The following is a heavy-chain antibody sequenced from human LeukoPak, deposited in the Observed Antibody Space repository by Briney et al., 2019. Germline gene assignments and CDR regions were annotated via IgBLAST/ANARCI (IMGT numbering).Heavy chain of an antibody. CDR1: GFTFSYYW. D-gene: IGHD2-15*01. Sequence: GGSLRLSCAASGFTFSYYWMSWVRQAPGKGLEWVANIKEDGTEEHYVDSVKDRFTVSRDIAKNSLFLQMNSLRAEDTAVYYCARTREGGFDVWGQGTMVTVSS. V-gene: IGHV3-7*01. CDR2: IKEDGTEE. J-gene: IGHJ3*01. CDR3: ARTREGGFDV.